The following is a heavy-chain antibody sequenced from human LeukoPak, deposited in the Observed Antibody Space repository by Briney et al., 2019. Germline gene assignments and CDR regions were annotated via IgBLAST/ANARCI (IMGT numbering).Heavy chain of an antibody. CDR2: ISYDGSNK. CDR1: EFTFSSYG. Sequence: GRSLRLSCAASEFTFSSYGMHWVRQAPGKGLEWVAVISYDGSNKYYADSVKGRFTISRDNSKNTLYLQMNSLRAEDTAVYYCAKGYAVNYYGSGSYSEYFQHWGQGTLVTVSS. J-gene: IGHJ1*01. V-gene: IGHV3-30*18. CDR3: AKGYAVNYYGSGSYSEYFQH. D-gene: IGHD3-10*01.